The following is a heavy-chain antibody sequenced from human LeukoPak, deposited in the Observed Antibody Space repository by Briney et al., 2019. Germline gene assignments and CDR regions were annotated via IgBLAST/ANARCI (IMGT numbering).Heavy chain of an antibody. D-gene: IGHD6-13*01. CDR2: ISSSGSTI. J-gene: IGHJ6*03. V-gene: IGHV3-48*03. CDR1: GFTFSSYE. CDR3: ARVQQLTLYYYMDV. Sequence: GGSLRLSCAASGFTFSSYEMNWVRQAPGKGLEWVSYISSSGSTIYYADSVKGRFTISRDNAKNSLYLQMNSLRAEDTAVYYCARVQQLTLYYYMDVWGKGTTVTSSS.